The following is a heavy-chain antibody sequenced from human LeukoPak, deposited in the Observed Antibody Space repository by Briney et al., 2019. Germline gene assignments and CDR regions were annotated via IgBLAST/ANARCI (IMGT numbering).Heavy chain of an antibody. CDR1: GYTLSSYA. Sequence: PGGSLRLSCAASGYTLSSYAMSWVRQAPGKGLEWVSAISGSGGSTYYADPVKGRFTISRDNSKNTLYLQMNSLRAEDTAVYYCVVRGWLVIGYHFDYWGQGTLVTVSS. D-gene: IGHD6-19*01. J-gene: IGHJ4*02. CDR3: VVRGWLVIGYHFDY. CDR2: ISGSGGST. V-gene: IGHV3-23*01.